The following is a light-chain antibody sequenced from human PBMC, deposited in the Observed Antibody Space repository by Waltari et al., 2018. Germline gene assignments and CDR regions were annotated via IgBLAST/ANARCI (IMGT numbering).Light chain of an antibody. J-gene: IGLJ3*02. CDR2: RNN. V-gene: IGLV1-47*01. CDR1: SSNIGSTY. CDR3: AAWDASLSAWL. Sequence: QSVLTQPPSASGTPGQPVTSPCSGRSSNIGSTYVYWYQQLPGTAPKLLIYRNNQRPSGVPGRFSGSKSDTSASLAISGLRSEDEADYYCAAWDASLSAWLFGGGTKVTVL.